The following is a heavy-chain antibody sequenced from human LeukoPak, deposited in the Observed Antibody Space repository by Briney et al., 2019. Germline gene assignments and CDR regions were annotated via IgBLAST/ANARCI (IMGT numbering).Heavy chain of an antibody. V-gene: IGHV3-30-3*01. CDR1: GVTFRNYF. Sequence: PGGSLRLSCVASGVTFRNYFMHWVRQAPGEGLDLVSVISSDYSEKFYEDSVHNRFTISRDNSNKTLYLQMNRLRAEDTAVYFCVRERQDTIYHPRAFDSWGQGTTVTVST. CDR2: ISSDYSEK. J-gene: IGHJ3*02. D-gene: IGHD3-3*01. CDR3: VRERQDTIYHPRAFDS.